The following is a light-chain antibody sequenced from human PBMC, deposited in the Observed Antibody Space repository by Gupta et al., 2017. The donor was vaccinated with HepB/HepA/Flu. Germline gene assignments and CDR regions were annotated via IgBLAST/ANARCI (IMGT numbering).Light chain of an antibody. CDR2: AAS. CDR1: QGIRKD. V-gene: IGKV1-17*01. CDR3: LQHNSYPRS. J-gene: IGKJ2*04. Sequence: DLQMTQSPSSLSASVGDRVTITCRASQGIRKDLGWYQQKPGKAPKRLSYAASSLQSGVPSRFSGSGSGTEFTLTISSLQPEDFATEYGLQHNSYPRSFGQGTKL.